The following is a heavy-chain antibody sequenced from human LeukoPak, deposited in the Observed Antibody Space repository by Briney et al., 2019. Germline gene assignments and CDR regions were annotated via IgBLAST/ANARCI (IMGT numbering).Heavy chain of an antibody. CDR3: AKDEYCSGGSCYRATFDY. CDR2: ISGSGGST. J-gene: IGHJ4*02. Sequence: GGSLRLSCAASGLTFSSSSMSWVRQVPGKGLEWVSAISGSGGSTYYADSVKGRFTISRDNSKNTLYLQMNSLRAEDTAVYYCAKDEYCSGGSCYRATFDYWGQGTLVTVSS. D-gene: IGHD2-15*01. CDR1: GLTFSSSS. V-gene: IGHV3-23*01.